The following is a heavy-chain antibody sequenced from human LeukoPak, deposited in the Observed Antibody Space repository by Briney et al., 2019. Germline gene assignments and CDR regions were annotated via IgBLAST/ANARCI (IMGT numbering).Heavy chain of an antibody. CDR1: GGSISSYY. Sequence: SETLSLTCTVSGGSISSYYWSWIRQPPGKGLEWIGYIYYSGSTYYNPSLKGRVTISVDTSKNQFSLQLNSVTPEDTAVYYCARDLFLSSGWYYFDYWGQGTLVTVSS. CDR2: IYYSGST. J-gene: IGHJ4*02. CDR3: ARDLFLSSGWYYFDY. D-gene: IGHD6-19*01. V-gene: IGHV4-59*12.